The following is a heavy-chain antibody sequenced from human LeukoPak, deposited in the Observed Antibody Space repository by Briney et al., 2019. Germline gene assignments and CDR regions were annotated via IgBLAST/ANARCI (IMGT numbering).Heavy chain of an antibody. CDR3: ARRRVYYDFWSGYYEAFDY. D-gene: IGHD3-3*01. CDR1: GYTFTSYG. J-gene: IGHJ4*02. V-gene: IGHV1-18*01. CDR2: ISAYNGNT. Sequence: ASVKVSCKASGYTFTSYGISWVRQAPGQGLEWMGWISAYNGNTNYAQKLQGRVTMTTDTSTSTAYMELRSLRSDDTAVYYCARRRVYYDFWSGYYEAFDYWGQGTLVTVSS.